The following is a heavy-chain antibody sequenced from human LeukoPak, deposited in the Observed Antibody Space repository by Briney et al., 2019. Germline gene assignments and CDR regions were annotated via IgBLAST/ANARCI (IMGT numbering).Heavy chain of an antibody. CDR3: AGNCSSTSCYVEGAFDI. CDR2: INWNGGST. D-gene: IGHD2-2*03. CDR1: GFTFYDYG. Sequence: GGSLRLSCAASGFTFYDYGMSWVRQAPGKGLEWVSGINWNGGSTGYADSVKGRFTISRDNAKNSLYLQMNSLRAEDTALYYCAGNCSSTSCYVEGAFDIWGQGTMVTVSS. J-gene: IGHJ3*02. V-gene: IGHV3-20*04.